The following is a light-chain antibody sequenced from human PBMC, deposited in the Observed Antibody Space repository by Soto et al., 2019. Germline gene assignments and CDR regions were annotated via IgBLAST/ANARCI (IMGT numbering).Light chain of an antibody. V-gene: IGLV2-14*01. CDR1: SSDIGLYNY. CDR2: EVN. CDR3: SSLSTTSTPIV. J-gene: IGLJ1*01. Sequence: QSALSQPASMSGSPGQSITIPCTGASSDIGLYNYVSWYQHHPGKAPKLLISEVNVRPSGLSDRFSASKAGNTASLTISGLQTEDEAYYYCSSLSTTSTPIVFGSGTKVTVL.